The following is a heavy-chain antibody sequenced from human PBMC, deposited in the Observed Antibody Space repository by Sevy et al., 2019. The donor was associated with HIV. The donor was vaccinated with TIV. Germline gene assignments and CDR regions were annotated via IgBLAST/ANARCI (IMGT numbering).Heavy chain of an antibody. Sequence: GGSLRLSCAASGFTFSSYAMHWVRQAPGKGLEWVAVISYDGSNKYYADSVKGRFTISRDNSKNTLYLQMNSLRAEDTAVFYCARDRLVRADFYYWGQGTLVTVSS. V-gene: IGHV3-30-3*01. D-gene: IGHD3-10*01. J-gene: IGHJ4*02. CDR2: ISYDGSNK. CDR3: ARDRLVRADFYY. CDR1: GFTFSSYA.